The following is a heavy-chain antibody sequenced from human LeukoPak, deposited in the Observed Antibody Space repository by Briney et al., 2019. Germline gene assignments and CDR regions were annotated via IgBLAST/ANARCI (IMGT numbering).Heavy chain of an antibody. CDR3: ARRGGYYYMDV. D-gene: IGHD1-26*01. CDR2: IYYSGST. J-gene: IGHJ6*03. CDR1: GGSISSYY. V-gene: IGHV4-59*01. Sequence: PSETLSLTCTVSGGSISSYYWSWIRQPPGKGLEWIGYIYYSGSTKYNPSLKSRVTISVDTSKNQFTLKLSSVTAADTAVYYCARRGGYYYMDVWGKGTTVTVSS.